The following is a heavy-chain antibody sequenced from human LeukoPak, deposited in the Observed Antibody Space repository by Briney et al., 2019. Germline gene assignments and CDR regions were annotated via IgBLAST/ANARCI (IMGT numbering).Heavy chain of an antibody. CDR3: AREYGGVGYHFDY. D-gene: IGHD3-16*01. J-gene: IGHJ4*02. CDR1: GGTFSSYA. V-gene: IGHV1-2*02. Sequence: ASVKVSCKASGGTFSSYAISWVRQAPGQGLEWMGWINPNSGGTNYAQKFQGRVTMTRDTSISTAYMELSRLRSDDTAVYYCAREYGGVGYHFDYWGQGTLVTVSS. CDR2: INPNSGGT.